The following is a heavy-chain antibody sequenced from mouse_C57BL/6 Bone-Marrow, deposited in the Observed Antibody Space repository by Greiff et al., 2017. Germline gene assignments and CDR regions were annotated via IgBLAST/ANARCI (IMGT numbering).Heavy chain of an antibody. V-gene: IGHV1-77*01. CDR3: ARSPYDGYYAMDY. CDR2: IGPGSGST. CDR1: GYTFTDYY. Sequence: LQESGAELVKPGASVKISCKASGYTFTDYYINWVKQRPGQGLEWIGKIGPGSGSTYYNEKFKGKATLTADNASSTAYMQRSSLTSEDSSVYFCARSPYDGYYAMDYWGQGTSVTVSS. D-gene: IGHD2-3*01. J-gene: IGHJ4*01.